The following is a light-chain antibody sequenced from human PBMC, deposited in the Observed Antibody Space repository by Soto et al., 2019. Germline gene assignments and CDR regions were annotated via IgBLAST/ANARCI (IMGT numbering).Light chain of an antibody. CDR3: QQSYSTPPA. CDR1: QSISSN. CDR2: AAS. V-gene: IGKV1-39*01. J-gene: IGKJ5*01. Sequence: DIQMTQSPSSLSASVGNRVTITCQASQSISSNLNWYQQKPGKAPKLLIYAASSLQGGVPSRFSGSGSGTEFTLTISSLQPEDFATYYCQQSYSTPPAFGQGTRLEIK.